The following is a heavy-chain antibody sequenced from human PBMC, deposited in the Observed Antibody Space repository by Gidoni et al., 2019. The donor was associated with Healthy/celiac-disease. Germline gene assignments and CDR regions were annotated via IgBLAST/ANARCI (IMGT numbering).Heavy chain of an antibody. CDR3: AGPFLGMISSSWHY. D-gene: IGHD6-13*01. CDR1: GGSFSGYY. Sequence: QVQLQQWGAGLCKPSETLSRTCAVYGGSFSGYYWSWIRQPPGKGLEWIGEINLSGSTNYNPSLKSRVTISVDTSKNQFSLKLSSVTAADTAVYYCAGPFLGMISSSWHYWGQGTLVTVSS. J-gene: IGHJ4*02. CDR2: INLSGST. V-gene: IGHV4-34*01.